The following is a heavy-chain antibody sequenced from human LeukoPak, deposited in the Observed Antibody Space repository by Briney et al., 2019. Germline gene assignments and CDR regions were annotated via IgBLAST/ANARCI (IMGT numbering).Heavy chain of an antibody. J-gene: IGHJ6*03. CDR1: GGSISSYY. Sequence: SETLSLTCTVSGGSISSYYWSWIRQPPGKGLEWIGYIYYSGSTYYNPSLKSRVTISVDTSKNQFSLKLSSVTAADTAVYYCARVDPPGYYMDVWGKGTTVTVSS. CDR3: ARVDPPGYYMDV. V-gene: IGHV4-59*08. CDR2: IYYSGST.